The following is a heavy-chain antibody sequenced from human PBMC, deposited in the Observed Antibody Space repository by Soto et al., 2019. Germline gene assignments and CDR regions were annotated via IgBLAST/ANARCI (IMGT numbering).Heavy chain of an antibody. CDR2: IYHSGST. CDR3: ARVPGP. V-gene: IGHV4-30-2*01. CDR1: GGSLSRGGFS. J-gene: IGHJ5*02. Sequence: SETLSLTCAVSGGSLSRGGFSWSWIRQPPGKGLEWIGYIYHSGSTYYNPSLKSRVTISVDRSKNQFSLKLSSVTVADTAVYYCARVPGPWGQGTLVTVSS.